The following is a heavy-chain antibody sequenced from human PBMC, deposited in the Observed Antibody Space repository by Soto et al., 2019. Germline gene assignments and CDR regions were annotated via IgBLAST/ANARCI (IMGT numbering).Heavy chain of an antibody. CDR2: ISGSGGST. CDR3: AKDLRPVTTGPIYYYYMDV. J-gene: IGHJ6*03. D-gene: IGHD4-17*01. V-gene: IGHV3-23*01. CDR1: GFTFSSYA. Sequence: GGSLRLSCAASGFTFSSYAMSWVRQAPGKGLEWVSAISGSGGSTYYADSVKGRFTISRDNSKNTLYLQMNSLRAEDTAVYYCAKDLRPVTTGPIYYYYMDVWGKGTTVTVSS.